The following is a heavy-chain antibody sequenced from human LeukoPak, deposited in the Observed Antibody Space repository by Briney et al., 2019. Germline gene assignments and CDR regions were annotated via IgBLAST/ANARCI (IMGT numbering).Heavy chain of an antibody. D-gene: IGHD6-13*01. V-gene: IGHV3-7*01. CDR2: IKQDGSEK. J-gene: IGHJ6*03. CDR1: GFTFSSYW. Sequence: GGSLRLSCAASGFTFSSYWMSWVRQAPGKGLEWVANIKQDGSEKYYVDSVKGRFTISRDNAKNSLYLQMNSLRAEDTAAYYCARDLAIAAPRYYYYYYMDVWGKGTTVTVSS. CDR3: ARDLAIAAPRYYYYYYMDV.